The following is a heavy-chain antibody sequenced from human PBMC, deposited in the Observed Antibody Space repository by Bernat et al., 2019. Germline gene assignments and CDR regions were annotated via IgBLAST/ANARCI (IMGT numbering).Heavy chain of an antibody. D-gene: IGHD3-3*01. J-gene: IGHJ6*03. CDR2: IYHSGST. CDR1: GGSISSYY. CDR3: ARDRTDYDFWSGYSYYYYMDV. V-gene: IGHV4-38-2*02. Sequence: QVQLQESGPGLVKPSETLSLTCTVSGGSISSYYWSWIRQPPGKGLEWIGSIYHSGSTYYNPSLKSRVTISVDTSKNQFSLKLSSVTAADTAVYYCARDRTDYDFWSGYSYYYYMDVWGKGTTVTVSS.